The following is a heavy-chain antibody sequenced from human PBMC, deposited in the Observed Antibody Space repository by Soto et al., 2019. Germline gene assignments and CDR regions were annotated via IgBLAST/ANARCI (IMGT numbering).Heavy chain of an antibody. CDR1: GGTFSSYA. CDR2: MNPNSGNT. CDR3: ARGGYYDFWSGYYTDYYYYGMDV. J-gene: IGHJ6*02. V-gene: IGHV1-8*02. Sequence: ASVKVSCKASGGTFSSYAISWVRQATGQGLEWMGWMNPNSGNTGYAQKFQGRVTMTRNTSISTAYMELSSLRSEDTAVYYCARGGYYDFWSGYYTDYYYYGMDVWGQGTTVTVSS. D-gene: IGHD3-3*01.